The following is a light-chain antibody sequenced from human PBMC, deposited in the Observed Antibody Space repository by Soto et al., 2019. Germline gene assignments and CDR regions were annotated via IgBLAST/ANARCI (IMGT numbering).Light chain of an antibody. J-gene: IGKJ1*01. Sequence: EIVLTQSPDTLSLSPGERATLSCRASQSVSSNNLAWYQHKPGQPPRLLIYVASRRATGIPDRFSGSGSGSEFTLTLTSLEAEDFAVYYCQQHGGGPGTFGQGTKVEIK. CDR1: QSVSSNN. CDR3: QQHGGGPGT. V-gene: IGKV3-20*01. CDR2: VAS.